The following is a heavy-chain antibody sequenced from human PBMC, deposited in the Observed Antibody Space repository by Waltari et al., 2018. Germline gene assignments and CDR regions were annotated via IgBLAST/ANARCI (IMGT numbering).Heavy chain of an antibody. D-gene: IGHD4-17*01. CDR1: GFPFSDHG. CDR2: IWHDGTYK. Sequence: QVQLVESGGGVVQPGRSLRLSCLASGFPFSDHGMLWVRQAPGMGLEWVSLIWHDGTYKYYADSVKGRFSISRDNSKNMVYLQMNGLRAEDTAVYFCASMATTSDFDYWGQGALVTVAS. CDR3: ASMATTSDFDY. J-gene: IGHJ4*02. V-gene: IGHV3-33*01.